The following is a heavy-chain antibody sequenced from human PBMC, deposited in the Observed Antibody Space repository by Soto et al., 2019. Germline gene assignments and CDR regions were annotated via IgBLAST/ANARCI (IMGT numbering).Heavy chain of an antibody. CDR1: GFTFSSYG. Sequence: GGSLRLSCAASGFTFSSYGMHWVRQAPGKGLEWVAVISYDGSNKYYADSVKGRFTISRDNSKNTLYLQMNSLRAEDTAVYYCASTGRLAVAGNRGVDYWGQGTLVTSPQ. CDR3: ASTGRLAVAGNRGVDY. J-gene: IGHJ4*02. V-gene: IGHV3-30*03. D-gene: IGHD6-19*01. CDR2: ISYDGSNK.